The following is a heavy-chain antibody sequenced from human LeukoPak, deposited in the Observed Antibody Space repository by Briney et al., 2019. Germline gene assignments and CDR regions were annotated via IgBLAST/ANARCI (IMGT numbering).Heavy chain of an antibody. J-gene: IGHJ5*02. CDR2: IYTSGST. V-gene: IGHV4-61*02. Sequence: SETLSLTCTVSGGSISSGSYYWSWIRQPAGKGLEWIGRIYTSGSTNYNPSLKSRVTISVDTSKNQFSLKLSSVTAADTAVYYCARGMLRGVIRRFDPWGQGTLVTVSS. D-gene: IGHD3-10*01. CDR1: GGSISSGSYY. CDR3: ARGMLRGVIRRFDP.